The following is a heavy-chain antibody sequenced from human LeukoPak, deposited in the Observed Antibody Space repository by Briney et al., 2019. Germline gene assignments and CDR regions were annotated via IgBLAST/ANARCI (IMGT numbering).Heavy chain of an antibody. CDR3: ARDSGSSWYYFDY. D-gene: IGHD6-13*01. CDR1: GGSITSGGYS. V-gene: IGHV4-30-2*01. J-gene: IGHJ4*02. Sequence: SQTLSLTCAVSGGSITSGGYSWSWIRQPPGKGLEWIGYIYHSGSTYYSPSLKSRATISVDRSQNQFSLKLSSVTATDTAVYYCARDSGSSWYYFDYWGQGTLVTVSS. CDR2: IYHSGST.